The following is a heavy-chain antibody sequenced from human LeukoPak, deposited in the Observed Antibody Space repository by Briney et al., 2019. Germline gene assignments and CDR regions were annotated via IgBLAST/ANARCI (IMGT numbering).Heavy chain of an antibody. CDR2: INWNGGST. V-gene: IGHV3-20*01. J-gene: IGHJ5*02. Sequence: GGSLRLSCAASGFTFGDYAMTWVRQAPGKGPEWVSAINWNGGSTHYADSVKGRFTISRDNAKKSLYLQMNNLRAEDTAFYHCARVWKTVTIFGVVGGFDPWGQGTLVTVSS. CDR1: GFTFGDYA. CDR3: ARVWKTVTIFGVVGGFDP. D-gene: IGHD3-3*01.